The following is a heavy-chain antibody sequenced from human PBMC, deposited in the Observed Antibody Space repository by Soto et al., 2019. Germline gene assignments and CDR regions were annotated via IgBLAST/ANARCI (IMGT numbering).Heavy chain of an antibody. CDR3: ARAFLSYSSSWYGQPYYFDY. D-gene: IGHD6-13*01. CDR1: GGSISSGGYY. CDR2: IYYSGST. V-gene: IGHV4-31*03. J-gene: IGHJ4*02. Sequence: QVQLQESGPGLVKPSQTLSLTCTVSGGSISSGGYYWSWIRQHPGKGLEWIGYIYYSGSTYYNPSLKSRVTISVDTSKNQFSLKLSSVTAADTAVYYCARAFLSYSSSWYGQPYYFDYWGQGTLVTVSS.